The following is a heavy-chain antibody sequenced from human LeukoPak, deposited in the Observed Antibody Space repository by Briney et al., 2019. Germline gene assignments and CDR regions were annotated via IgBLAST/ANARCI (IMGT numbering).Heavy chain of an antibody. J-gene: IGHJ4*02. CDR3: ARATVDPGYYDSSGYYMLDY. V-gene: IGHV4-34*01. Sequence: SETLSLTCAVYGGSFSGYYWSWIRQPPGKGLEWIGEINHSGSTNYNPSLKSRVTISVDTSKNQFSLKLSSVTAADTAVYYCARATVDPGYYDSSGYYMLDYWGQGTLVTVSS. CDR2: INHSGST. CDR1: GGSFSGYY. D-gene: IGHD3-22*01.